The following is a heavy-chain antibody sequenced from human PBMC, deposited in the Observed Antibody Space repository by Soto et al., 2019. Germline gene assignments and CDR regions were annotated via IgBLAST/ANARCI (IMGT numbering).Heavy chain of an antibody. CDR2: IIPIFGTA. CDR3: AGTYCSGGSCYYYYGMDV. D-gene: IGHD2-15*01. CDR1: GGTFSSYA. J-gene: IGHJ6*02. V-gene: IGHV1-69*13. Sequence: SVKVSCKASGGTFSSYAISWVRQAPGQGLEWMGGIIPIFGTANYAQKFQGRVTITADESTSTAYMELSSLRSEDTAVYYCAGTYCSGGSCYYYYGMDVWGQGTTVTVSS.